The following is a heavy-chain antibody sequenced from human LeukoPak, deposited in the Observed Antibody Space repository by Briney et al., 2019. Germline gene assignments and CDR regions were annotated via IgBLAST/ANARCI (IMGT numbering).Heavy chain of an antibody. CDR2: IKSKNDGTTT. V-gene: IGHV3-15*01. Sequence: GGSLRLSCAASGFTFSNAWMSWVRQAPGKGLEWVGRIKSKNDGTTTDYAAPVKGRFTISGDDSKNTLYLQMNSLKTEDTAVYHCTRDEGGDPTDYWGQGTLVTVSS. D-gene: IGHD2-21*02. CDR1: GFTFSNAW. CDR3: TRDEGGDPTDY. J-gene: IGHJ4*02.